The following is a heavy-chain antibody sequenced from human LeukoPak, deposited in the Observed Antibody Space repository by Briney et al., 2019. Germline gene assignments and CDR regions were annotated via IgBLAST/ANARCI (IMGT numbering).Heavy chain of an antibody. J-gene: IGHJ3*02. Sequence: ASVKVSCKASGYTFTSYYMHWVRQAPGQGLEWMGIINPSGGSTSYAQKFQGRVTMTRDASTSTVYMELSSLRSEDTAVYYCARDRTDYYDSSGYYRNAFDIWGQGTMVTVSS. CDR2: INPSGGST. CDR3: ARDRTDYYDSSGYYRNAFDI. V-gene: IGHV1-46*01. CDR1: GYTFTSYY. D-gene: IGHD3-22*01.